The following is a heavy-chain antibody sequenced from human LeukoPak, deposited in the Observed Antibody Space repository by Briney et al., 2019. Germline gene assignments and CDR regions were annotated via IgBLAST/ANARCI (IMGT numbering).Heavy chain of an antibody. V-gene: IGHV4-39*01. CDR2: IYYSGST. D-gene: IGHD3-22*01. CDR1: GGSISSSSYY. CDR3: ARGPHDSSGYYYDY. J-gene: IGHJ4*02. Sequence: SETLSLTCTVSGGSISSSSYYWGWIRQPPGKGLEWIGSIYYSGSTYYNPSLKSRVTISVDTSKNQFSLKLSSVTAADTAVYYCARGPHDSSGYYYDYWGQGTLVTVSS.